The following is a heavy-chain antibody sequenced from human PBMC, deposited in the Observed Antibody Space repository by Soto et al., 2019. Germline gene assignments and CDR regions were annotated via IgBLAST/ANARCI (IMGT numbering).Heavy chain of an antibody. CDR1: GYTFTSYG. V-gene: IGHV1-18*01. J-gene: IGHJ6*03. Sequence: GASVKVSCKASGYTFTSYGISWVRQAPGQGLEWMGWISAYNGNTNYAQKLQGRVTMTTDTSTSTAYMELRSLRSDDTAVYYCAREAREEWLRDYYYYYMDVWGKGTTVTVSS. CDR2: ISAYNGNT. D-gene: IGHD3-3*01. CDR3: AREAREEWLRDYYYYYMDV.